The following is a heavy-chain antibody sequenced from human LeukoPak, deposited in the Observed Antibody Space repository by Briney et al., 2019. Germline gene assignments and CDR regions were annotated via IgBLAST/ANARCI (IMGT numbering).Heavy chain of an antibody. D-gene: IGHD2-2*02. CDR3: ARDIDVVVPAAIRYRFFDY. CDR2: ISSSSSYI. J-gene: IGHJ4*02. V-gene: IGHV3-21*01. CDR1: GFTFSSYS. Sequence: GGSLRLSCAASGFTFSSYSMNWVRQAPGKGLEWVSSISSSSSYIYYADSVEGRFTISRDIAKNSLYLQMNSLRAEDTAVYYCARDIDVVVPAAIRYRFFDYWGQGTLVTVSS.